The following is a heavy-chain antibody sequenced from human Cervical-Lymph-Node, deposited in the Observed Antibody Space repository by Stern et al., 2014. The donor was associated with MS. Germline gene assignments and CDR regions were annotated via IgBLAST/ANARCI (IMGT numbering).Heavy chain of an antibody. CDR2: ITSTSSAI. V-gene: IGHV3-48*01. D-gene: IGHD1-1*01. CDR1: GFTFSTYS. Sequence: EVQLVESGGGLVQPGGSLRLSCAASGFTFSTYSMNWVRQAPGKGLEWVSHITSTSSAIYYADSVRGRFSISRDNARNSLFLQMSSLRVEDTAVYYCARDQNRRQEKRLDSWGQGTLVTVSS. CDR3: ARDQNRRQEKRLDS. J-gene: IGHJ4*02.